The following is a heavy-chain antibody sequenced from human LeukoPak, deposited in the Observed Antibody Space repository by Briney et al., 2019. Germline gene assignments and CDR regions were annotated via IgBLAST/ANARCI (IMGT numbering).Heavy chain of an antibody. V-gene: IGHV1-46*01. CDR2: ICPRDGST. J-gene: IGHJ4*02. D-gene: IGHD1-1*01. CDR1: GYTFTSNY. Sequence: ASVKVSCKASGYTFTSNYIHWVRQAPGQGLEWMGMICPRDGSTSYAQKFQGRVTVTRDTSTSTVHMELSGLRSEDTAVYYCARVEMYYFDYWGQGTLVTVSS. CDR3: ARVEMYYFDY.